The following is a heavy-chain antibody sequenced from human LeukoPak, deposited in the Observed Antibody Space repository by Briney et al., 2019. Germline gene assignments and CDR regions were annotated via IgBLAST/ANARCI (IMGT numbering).Heavy chain of an antibody. CDR3: ARSRVQLGDDSSGYFFDY. D-gene: IGHD3-22*01. Sequence: PSQTLSLTCAVSGGSISSGAYSWSWIRQPPGKGLEWIGYISHGGSTFYNPSLKSRVTTSVDTSKNQFSLKLSSVTAADTAVYYCARSRVQLGDDSSGYFFDYWGQGTLVTVSS. V-gene: IGHV4-30-2*02. CDR2: ISHGGST. CDR1: GGSISSGAYS. J-gene: IGHJ4*02.